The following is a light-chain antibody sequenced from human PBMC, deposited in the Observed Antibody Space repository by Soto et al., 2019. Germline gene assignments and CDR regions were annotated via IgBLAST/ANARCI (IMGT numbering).Light chain of an antibody. CDR2: GAS. V-gene: IGKV3-20*01. J-gene: IGKJ3*01. CDR1: QSVSSSS. Sequence: EIVLTQSPGTLSLSPGERATLSCRASQSVSSSSLAWYQQKPGQAPRPLIYGASSSATGIPDRFSGSGSGTDFTLTISRLEPEDFAVYYCQQYGSSPLFTFGPGTKVDSK. CDR3: QQYGSSPLFT.